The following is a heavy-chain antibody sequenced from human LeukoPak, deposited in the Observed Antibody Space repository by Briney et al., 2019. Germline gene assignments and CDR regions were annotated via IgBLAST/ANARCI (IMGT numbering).Heavy chain of an antibody. D-gene: IGHD3-10*01. V-gene: IGHV4-38-2*02. CDR1: GYSISTGYY. Sequence: SETLSLTCTVSGYSISTGYYWDWIRQPPGKGLEWIGTFYHGGSTYYNPSLKSRVTISVDTSKNQFSLNLTSVTAADTAVYYCARDRPVRGVDYWGQGTLVTVSS. J-gene: IGHJ4*02. CDR2: FYHGGST. CDR3: ARDRPVRGVDY.